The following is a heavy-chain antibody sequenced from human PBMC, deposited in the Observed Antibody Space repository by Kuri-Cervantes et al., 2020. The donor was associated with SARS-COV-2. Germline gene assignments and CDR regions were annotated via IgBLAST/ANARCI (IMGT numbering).Heavy chain of an antibody. D-gene: IGHD3-3*01. J-gene: IGHJ4*02. Sequence: LSLTCAASGFTFSSYWMSWVRQAPGKGLEWGSSISSSSSYIYYADSVKGRFTISRDNAKNSLYLQMNSLRAEDTAVYYCARDNSAYYDFWSGYYNYFDYWGQGTLVTVSS. V-gene: IGHV3-21*01. CDR2: ISSSSSYI. CDR3: ARDNSAYYDFWSGYYNYFDY. CDR1: GFTFSSYW.